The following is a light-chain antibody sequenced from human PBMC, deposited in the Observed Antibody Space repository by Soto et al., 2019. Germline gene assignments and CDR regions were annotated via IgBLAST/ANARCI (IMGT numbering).Light chain of an antibody. CDR2: EVS. Sequence: QSALTQPASVSGSPGQSITISCTGTSSDVGDYNYVSWYQQHPGKAPKLMIYEVSNRPSRVSNRFSGSKSGNTASLTISGLQAEDEADYYCSSYTSSSPHVVFGGGTKLTVL. CDR1: SSDVGDYNY. V-gene: IGLV2-14*01. J-gene: IGLJ2*01. CDR3: SSYTSSSPHVV.